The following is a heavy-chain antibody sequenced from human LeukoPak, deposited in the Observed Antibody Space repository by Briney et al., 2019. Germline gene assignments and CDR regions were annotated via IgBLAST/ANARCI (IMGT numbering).Heavy chain of an antibody. D-gene: IGHD3-10*01. V-gene: IGHV1-3*01. CDR2: INAGNGNT. CDR3: ASPTYGSGSYYNLALDY. Sequence: ASVRVSCKASGYTFTSYAMHWVRQASGQRLEWMGWINAGNGNTKYSQKFQGRVTITRDTSASTAYMELSSLRSEDTAVYYCASPTYGSGSYYNLALDYWGQGTLVTVSS. CDR1: GYTFTSYA. J-gene: IGHJ4*02.